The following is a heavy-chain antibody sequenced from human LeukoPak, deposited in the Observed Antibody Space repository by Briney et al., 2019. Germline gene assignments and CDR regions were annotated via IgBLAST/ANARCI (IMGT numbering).Heavy chain of an antibody. Sequence: VASVKVSCKASGYTFTTKYIHWARQAPGQGLEWMGMISPSGGSTSYPQKFQGRVTMTRDTSTSTAYMELSSLRSDDTAVYYCASAGSSPSSNAFDIWGQGTMVTVSS. J-gene: IGHJ3*02. CDR2: ISPSGGST. V-gene: IGHV1-46*01. CDR3: ASAGSSPSSNAFDI. CDR1: GYTFTTKY. D-gene: IGHD6-6*01.